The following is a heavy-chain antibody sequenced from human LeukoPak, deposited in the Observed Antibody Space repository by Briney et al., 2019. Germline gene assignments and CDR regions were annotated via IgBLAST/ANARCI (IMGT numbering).Heavy chain of an antibody. CDR1: GFTVSNNF. CDR3: GGGDGHNHGDY. V-gene: IGHV3-53*01. Sequence: GGSLRLSCAAYGFTVSNNFTSWVRQAPGKGLEWVSVIYRGGTIYYADSVRGRFTISRDNSKNTLYLQMNSLRAEDTAVYYCGGGDGHNHGDYWGQGTLVTVSS. D-gene: IGHD5-24*01. CDR2: IYRGGTI. J-gene: IGHJ4*02.